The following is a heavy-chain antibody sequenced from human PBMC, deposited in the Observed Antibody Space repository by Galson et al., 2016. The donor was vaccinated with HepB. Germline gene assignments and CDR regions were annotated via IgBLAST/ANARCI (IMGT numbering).Heavy chain of an antibody. V-gene: IGHV3-23*01. D-gene: IGHD2-15*01. CDR3: LPSGPDYYMDL. CDR1: GFTVSTYD. J-gene: IGHJ6*03. Sequence: SLRLSCAASGFTVSTYDMSWVRQAPGKGLQWVSVVRASGNGGTTHCADSVKGRFTISRDNSMNTVFLQMNSLRTEDTAVYYCLPSGPDYYMDLWGTGTTVTVSS. CDR2: VRASGNGGTT.